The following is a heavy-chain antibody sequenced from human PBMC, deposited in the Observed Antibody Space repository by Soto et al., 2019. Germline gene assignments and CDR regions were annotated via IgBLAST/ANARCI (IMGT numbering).Heavy chain of an antibody. Sequence: EVQLVESGGGLVQPGGSLRLSCAASGFTFSSYWMHWVRQAPGKGLVWVSRINSDGSSTSYADSVKGRFTISRDNAKNTLYLQMNSLRAEDTAVYYCARRYYYDSSGYYYYYGMDVWGQGTTVTVSS. D-gene: IGHD3-22*01. J-gene: IGHJ6*02. CDR1: GFTFSSYW. CDR2: INSDGSST. V-gene: IGHV3-74*01. CDR3: ARRYYYDSSGYYYYYGMDV.